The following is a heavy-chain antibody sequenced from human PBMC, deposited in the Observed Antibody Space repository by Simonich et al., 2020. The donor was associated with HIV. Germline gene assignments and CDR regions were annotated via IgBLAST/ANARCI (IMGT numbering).Heavy chain of an antibody. D-gene: IGHD7-27*01. V-gene: IGHV4-34*01. CDR2: INHSGIT. CDR3: ARGRSPPRTGVLDS. J-gene: IGHJ4*02. Sequence: QVQLQQWGAGLLKPSETLSLTCAVYGGSFNGYYWSWIRQSPERGLQWIGEINHSGITNYNPSLMGRVTIAGDTSKNQFSLKMRSLIAADTAVYYCARGRSPPRTGVLDSWGQGTQVIVSS. CDR1: GGSFNGYY.